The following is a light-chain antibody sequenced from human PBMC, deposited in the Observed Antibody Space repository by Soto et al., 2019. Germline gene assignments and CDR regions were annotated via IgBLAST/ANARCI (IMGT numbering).Light chain of an antibody. Sequence: QSVLTQPPSASGSPGQSVTSSCTGTSSDVGGYNYVSWYQQHPGKAPKLMIYEVSRRPSGVPDRFSGSQSGNTASLTVSGLQAEDEADYYCSSYAGSNNWVFGGGTKVTVL. V-gene: IGLV2-8*01. J-gene: IGLJ3*02. CDR3: SSYAGSNNWV. CDR1: SSDVGGYNY. CDR2: EVS.